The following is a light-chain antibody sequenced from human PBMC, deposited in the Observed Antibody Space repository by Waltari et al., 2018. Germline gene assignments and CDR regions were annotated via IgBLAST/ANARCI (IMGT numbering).Light chain of an antibody. Sequence: DIQVTQSPSSLSASVGDRVTITCRTSQSISTSLNWYQQKPGKPPKLLIFAASALQSGVSSRFSGSGSQTDFTLTLRNLQPEDFATYYCQQSYRAPQTFGGGTKVDMK. CDR1: QSISTS. J-gene: IGKJ4*01. CDR2: AAS. CDR3: QQSYRAPQT. V-gene: IGKV1-39*01.